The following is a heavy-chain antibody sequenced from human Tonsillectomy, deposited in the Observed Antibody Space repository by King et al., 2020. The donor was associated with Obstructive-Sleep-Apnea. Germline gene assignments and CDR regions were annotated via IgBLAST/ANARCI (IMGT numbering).Heavy chain of an antibody. Sequence: QMQLQESGPGLVKPSQTLSLTCTVSGGSISSGDYYWSWIRQLPGRGLEWIGYIYYSGSTYYNPSLKSRVSISLDTSKNHFSLKLNSVTAADTAVYYCARGYAGLTGFSPENLYFDYWGQGSLVTVSS. CDR2: IYYSGST. D-gene: IGHD3-9*01. J-gene: IGHJ4*02. CDR1: GGSISSGDYY. CDR3: ARGYAGLTGFSPENLYFDY. V-gene: IGHV4-31*03.